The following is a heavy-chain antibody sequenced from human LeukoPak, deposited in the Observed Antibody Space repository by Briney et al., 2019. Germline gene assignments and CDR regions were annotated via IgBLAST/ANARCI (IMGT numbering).Heavy chain of an antibody. D-gene: IGHD4-17*01. CDR3: TTDNGDYGADV. V-gene: IGHV3-15*01. CDR2: MKGRTDGETT. J-gene: IGHJ6*02. Sequence: GGSLRLSCATSGLTFTSAWLSWVRQAPGRGLEWVGRMKGRTDGETTDYAAPVSGRFTMSRDESKETVHLQMNSLKIEDTAAYYCTTDNGDYGADVWGQGTTVTVSS. CDR1: GLTFTSAW.